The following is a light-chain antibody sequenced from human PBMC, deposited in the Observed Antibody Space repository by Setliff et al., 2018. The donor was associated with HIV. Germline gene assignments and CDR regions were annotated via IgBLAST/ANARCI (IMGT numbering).Light chain of an antibody. V-gene: IGLV2-14*01. CDR1: SSDVGGYSH. J-gene: IGLJ1*01. CDR2: EVR. Sequence: QSALTQPASVSGSPGQSITISCTGTSSDVGGYSHVSWYQQHPGKAPKLIIYEVRNRPSGVSNRFSGSKPGNTASLTISGLRAEDEADYYCSSYAITNTLLFGTGTKVTVL. CDR3: SSYAITNTLL.